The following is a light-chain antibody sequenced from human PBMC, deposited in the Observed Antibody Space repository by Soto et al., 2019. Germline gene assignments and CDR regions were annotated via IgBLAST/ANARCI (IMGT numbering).Light chain of an antibody. J-gene: IGKJ5*01. CDR2: DAS. CDR1: QSVGNY. CDR3: QQRSNWPPVIT. V-gene: IGKV3-11*01. Sequence: EIVLTHSPATLSLSPCERATLSCRASQSVGNYLAWYQQKPGQTPRLLIYDASSRATGIPARFSGSGSGTDFTLTISSLEPEDFAVYYCQQRSNWPPVITFGQGTRLEIK.